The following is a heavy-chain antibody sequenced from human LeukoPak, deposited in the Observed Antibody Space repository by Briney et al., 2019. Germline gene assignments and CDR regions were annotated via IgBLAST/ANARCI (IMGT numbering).Heavy chain of an antibody. CDR1: GFTFSSYG. V-gene: IGHV3-30*03. CDR3: ARLSRPDAFDI. CDR2: ISYDGSNK. J-gene: IGHJ3*02. Sequence: QPGRSLRLSCAASGFTFSSYGMHWVRQAPGKGLEWVAVISYDGSNKYYADSVKGRFTISRDNSKNTLYLQMNSLRDEDTAVYYCARLSRPDAFDIWGQGTMVTVSS.